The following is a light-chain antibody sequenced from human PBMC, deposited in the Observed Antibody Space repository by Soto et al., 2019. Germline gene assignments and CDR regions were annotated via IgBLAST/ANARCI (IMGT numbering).Light chain of an antibody. J-gene: IGLJ1*01. CDR1: SSDVGGYKY. CDR3: SSYTSSNSYV. CDR2: DVS. V-gene: IGLV2-14*03. Sequence: QSVLTQPASVSGSPGQSIAISCTGSSSDVGGYKYVSWYQQHPGKAPKLMIYDVSNRPSGVSDRFSGSKSGNTASLTISEFQSEDEADYYCSSYTSSNSYVFGTGTKVTVL.